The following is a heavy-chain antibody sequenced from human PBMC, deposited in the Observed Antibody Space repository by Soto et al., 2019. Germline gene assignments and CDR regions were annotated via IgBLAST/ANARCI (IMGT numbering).Heavy chain of an antibody. CDR3: AKGYDFWSGPHYYYGMDV. Sequence: PGGSLRLSCAASGFTFSSYGMHWVRQAPGKGLEWVAVIWYDGSNKYYADSVKGRFTISRDNSKNTLDLQMNSLTADDTAVYYCAKGYDFWSGPHYYYGMDVWGQGTTVTVSS. CDR1: GFTFSSYG. J-gene: IGHJ6*02. CDR2: IWYDGSNK. D-gene: IGHD3-3*01. V-gene: IGHV3-33*06.